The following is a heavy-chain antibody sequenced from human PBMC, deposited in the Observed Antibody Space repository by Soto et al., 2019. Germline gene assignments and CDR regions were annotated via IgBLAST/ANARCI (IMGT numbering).Heavy chain of an antibody. CDR3: AKDARSYGEDYYYGMDV. D-gene: IGHD5-18*01. J-gene: IGHJ6*02. V-gene: IGHV3-30*18. Sequence: QVQLVESGGGVVQTGRSLRLSCAASGFTFSSYGMHWVRQAPGKGLEWVAVISYDGSNKYYADSVKGRFTISRDNSKNTLYLQMNSLRAEDTAVYYCAKDARSYGEDYYYGMDVWGQGTTVTVSS. CDR1: GFTFSSYG. CDR2: ISYDGSNK.